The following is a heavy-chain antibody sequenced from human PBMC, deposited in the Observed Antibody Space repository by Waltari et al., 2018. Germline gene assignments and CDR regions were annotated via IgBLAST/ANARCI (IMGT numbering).Heavy chain of an antibody. CDR1: GGTFSSYT. D-gene: IGHD5-12*01. J-gene: IGHJ3*02. CDR2: IIPILGIA. CDR3: AYSGYDYDAFDI. Sequence: QVRLVQSGAEVKKPGSSVKVSCKASGGTFSSYTISWVRQAPGQGLEWMGRIIPILGIANYAQKFQGRVTITADKSTSTAYMELSSLRSEDTAVYYCAYSGYDYDAFDIWGQGTMVTVSS. V-gene: IGHV1-69*02.